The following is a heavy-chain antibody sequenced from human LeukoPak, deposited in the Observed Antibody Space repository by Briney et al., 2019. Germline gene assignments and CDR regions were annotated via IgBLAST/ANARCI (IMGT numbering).Heavy chain of an antibody. V-gene: IGHV1-24*01. CDR1: GYTLTELS. D-gene: IGHD6-19*01. J-gene: IGHJ4*02. CDR3: ATAFRSSGWRYYFDY. CDR2: FDPEDGET. Sequence: ASVKASCKVSGYTLTELSMHWVRQAPGKGLEWMGGFDPEDGETIYAQKFQGRVTMTEDTSTDTAYMELSSLRSEDTAVYYCATAFRSSGWRYYFDYWGQGTLVTVSS.